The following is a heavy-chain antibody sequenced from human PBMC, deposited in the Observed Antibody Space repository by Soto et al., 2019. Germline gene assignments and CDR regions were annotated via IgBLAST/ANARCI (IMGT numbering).Heavy chain of an antibody. CDR2: IYNSVTF. Sequence: SQTMSHTCSVSDAYIRSGSFYWSWIKQPPGKGLEWIGFIYNSVTFNYNSSLKSRVTISVDTSNHQFSLKLSSVTAADTAVYFCARVPLGYSSSHYFDFWGQGALVTVSS. CDR3: ARVPLGYSSSHYFDF. D-gene: IGHD6-6*01. J-gene: IGHJ4*02. V-gene: IGHV4-61*01. CDR1: DAYIRSGSFY.